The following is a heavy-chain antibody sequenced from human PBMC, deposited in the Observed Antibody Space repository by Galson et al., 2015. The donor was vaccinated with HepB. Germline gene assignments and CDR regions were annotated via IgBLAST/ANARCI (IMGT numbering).Heavy chain of an antibody. Sequence: SLRLSCAASGFTFSTYWMSWVRQVPGKGLEWVANIKGDGSKKDYVDSVKGRFTISRDNPKDSLYLQMNSLRAEDTAVYYCARDVNGGYFDFWGQGTLVTVSS. D-gene: IGHD3-16*01. J-gene: IGHJ4*02. CDR2: IKGDGSKK. CDR1: GFTFSTYW. CDR3: ARDVNGGYFDF. V-gene: IGHV3-7*03.